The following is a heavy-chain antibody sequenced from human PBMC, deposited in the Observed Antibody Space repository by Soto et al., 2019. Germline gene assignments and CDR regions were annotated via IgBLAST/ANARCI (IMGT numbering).Heavy chain of an antibody. CDR1: GFTFSSYA. Sequence: PVGSLRLSCAASGFTFSSYAMSWVRQAPGKGLEWVSAISGSGGSTYYADSVKGRFTISRDNSKNTLYLQMNSLRAEDTAVYYCAKETIKTPSYGDNVDYWGQGTLVTVSS. D-gene: IGHD4-17*01. V-gene: IGHV3-23*01. CDR3: AKETIKTPSYGDNVDY. J-gene: IGHJ4*02. CDR2: ISGSGGST.